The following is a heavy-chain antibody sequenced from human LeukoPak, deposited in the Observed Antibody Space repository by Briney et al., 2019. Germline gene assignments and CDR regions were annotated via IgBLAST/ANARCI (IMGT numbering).Heavy chain of an antibody. Sequence: SSVKVSCKASGGTFSSYAISWVRQAPGQGLEWMGGIIPIFGTANYAQKFQGRVTITADESTSTAYMELSSLRSEDTAVYYCASALKRGYCSSTSCYYYYYYMDVWGKGTTVTVSS. V-gene: IGHV1-69*01. D-gene: IGHD2-2*01. CDR1: GGTFSSYA. CDR2: IIPIFGTA. CDR3: ASALKRGYCSSTSCYYYYYYMDV. J-gene: IGHJ6*03.